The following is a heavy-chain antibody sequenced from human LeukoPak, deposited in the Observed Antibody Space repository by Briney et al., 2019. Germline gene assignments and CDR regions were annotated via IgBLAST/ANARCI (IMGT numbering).Heavy chain of an antibody. CDR1: GGSISSSNYY. CDR3: ARRVYSSGTGAFDI. CDR2: IYYGGST. J-gene: IGHJ3*02. V-gene: IGHV4-39*01. Sequence: SETLSLTCTVSGGSISSSNYYWGWIRQPPGKGLEWIGTIYYGGSTYYNPSLKSRVTISVDTSKNQFSLKLSSVTAADTAVYYCARRVYSSGTGAFDIWGQGTMVTVSS. D-gene: IGHD6-25*01.